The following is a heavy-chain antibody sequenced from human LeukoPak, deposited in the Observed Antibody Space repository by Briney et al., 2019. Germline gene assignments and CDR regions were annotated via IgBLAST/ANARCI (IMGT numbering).Heavy chain of an antibody. CDR1: GGSISSGDYY. Sequence: SETLSLTCTVSGGSISSGDYYWSWIRQPPGKGLEWIGYIYYSGSTYYNPSLKSRVTISVDTSKNQFSLKLSSVTAADTAVYYCARGYDTIAAADYWGQGTLVTVSS. J-gene: IGHJ4*02. CDR2: IYYSGST. V-gene: IGHV4-30-4*01. CDR3: ARGYDTIAAADY. D-gene: IGHD6-13*01.